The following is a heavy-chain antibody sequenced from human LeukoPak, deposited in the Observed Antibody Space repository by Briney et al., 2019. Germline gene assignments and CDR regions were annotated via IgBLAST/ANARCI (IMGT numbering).Heavy chain of an antibody. V-gene: IGHV4-39*01. CDR3: ARHASGYDSGNYYYYMDV. CDR1: GGSISSSSYY. CDR2: IYYSGST. D-gene: IGHD5-12*01. Sequence: SETLSHTCTVSGGSISSSSYYWGWIRQPPGKGLEWIGSIYYSGSTYYNPSLKSRVTISVDTSKNQFSLKLSSVTAADTAVYYCARHASGYDSGNYYYYMDVWGKGTTVTVSS. J-gene: IGHJ6*03.